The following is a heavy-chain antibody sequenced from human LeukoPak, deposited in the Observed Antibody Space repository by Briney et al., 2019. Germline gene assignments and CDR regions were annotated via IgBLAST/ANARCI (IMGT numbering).Heavy chain of an antibody. CDR3: ARDGPYYYMDV. CDR2: IYYSGST. CDR1: GGSISSYY. Sequence: SETLSLTCTVSGGSISSYYWSWIRQPPGKGLEWIGYIYYSGSTNYNPSLKSRVTISVDTSKNQFSLKLSSVTAAGTAVYYCARDGPYYYMDVWGKGTTVTVSS. J-gene: IGHJ6*03. V-gene: IGHV4-59*01.